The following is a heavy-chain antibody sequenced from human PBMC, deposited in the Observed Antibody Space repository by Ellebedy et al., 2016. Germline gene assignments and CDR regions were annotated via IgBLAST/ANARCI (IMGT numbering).Heavy chain of an antibody. CDR3: AHSPHHKTYYDSSGYPYYFDY. D-gene: IGHD3-22*01. V-gene: IGHV2-5*08. CDR2: IYWDDDK. Sequence: TLSLXCTVSGGSVSSGSYYWSWIRQPPGKALEWLALIYWDDDKRYSPSLKSRLTITKDTSKNQVVLTMTNMDPVDTATYYCAHSPHHKTYYDSSGYPYYFDYWGQGTLVTVSS. CDR1: GGSVSSGSYY. J-gene: IGHJ4*02.